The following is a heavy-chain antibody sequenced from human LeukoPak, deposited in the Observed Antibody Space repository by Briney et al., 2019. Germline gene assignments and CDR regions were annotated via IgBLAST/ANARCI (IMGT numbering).Heavy chain of an antibody. J-gene: IGHJ3*02. CDR1: GFTFGYSW. Sequence: SXVASGFTFGYSWMSWVRQAPGKGLEWVGRIKSKSDGGTSDYAAVVKARFIISRDDSKDTLYLQMNSLKTEDTGIYYCAEFNTRDAFEIWGQGTMVTVSS. D-gene: IGHD1-26*01. CDR2: IKSKSDGGTS. CDR3: AEFNTRDAFEI. V-gene: IGHV3-15*01.